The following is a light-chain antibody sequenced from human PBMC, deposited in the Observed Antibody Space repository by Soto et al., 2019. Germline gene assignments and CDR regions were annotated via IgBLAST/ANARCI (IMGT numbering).Light chain of an antibody. V-gene: IGKV1-17*01. CDR1: RGIRDA. CDR3: LQHSDYPFT. J-gene: IGKJ2*01. CDR2: SAS. Sequence: DIQMTQSPSSLSASVGDRVTITCRASRGIRDAFGWYQQKSGKVPKRLIYSASSLQNGVPSRFSGRGYGTEFTLTISSLQPEDFATYFCLQHSDYPFTFGQGTRLEI.